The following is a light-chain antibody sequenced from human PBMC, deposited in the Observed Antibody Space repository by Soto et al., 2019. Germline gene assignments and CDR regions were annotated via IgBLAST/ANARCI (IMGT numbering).Light chain of an antibody. Sequence: QSVLTQPASVSGSPGQSITISCTGTSSDVGGYGYVSWYQQHPGKAPKLMIYEVSNRPSGVSNRFSGSKFGNTASLTISGLQAEDEADYYCSSYTSGSTYVFGTGTKVTVL. CDR1: SSDVGGYGY. CDR2: EVS. CDR3: SSYTSGSTYV. J-gene: IGLJ1*01. V-gene: IGLV2-14*01.